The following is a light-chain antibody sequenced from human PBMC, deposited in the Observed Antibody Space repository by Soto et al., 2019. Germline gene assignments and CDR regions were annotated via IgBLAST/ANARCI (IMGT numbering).Light chain of an antibody. J-gene: IGKJ1*01. CDR1: QSISSW. V-gene: IGKV1-5*01. CDR3: QQYNSYWT. CDR2: DAS. Sequence: DIQMTQSPSTLSASVGDRVTITCRASQSISSWLAWYQQKPGKAPKLLIYDASHLESGVPSRFSGSESGTEFTLTISSLQPHDFATYYCQQYNSYWTFGQGTKVEIK.